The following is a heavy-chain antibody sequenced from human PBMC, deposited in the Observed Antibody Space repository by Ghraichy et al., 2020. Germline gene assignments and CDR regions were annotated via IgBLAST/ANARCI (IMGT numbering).Heavy chain of an antibody. CDR3: ARDSFWSGSERNWFDP. CDR1: GYTFTSYA. CDR2: INAGNGNT. Sequence: ASVKVSCKASGYTFTSYAMHWVRQAPGQRLEWMGWINAGNGNTRYSQKFQGRVAITRDTSASPAYMEMSSLRSEDTAVYYCARDSFWSGSERNWFDPWGQGTLVTGSS. J-gene: IGHJ5*02. V-gene: IGHV1-3*01. D-gene: IGHD3-3*01.